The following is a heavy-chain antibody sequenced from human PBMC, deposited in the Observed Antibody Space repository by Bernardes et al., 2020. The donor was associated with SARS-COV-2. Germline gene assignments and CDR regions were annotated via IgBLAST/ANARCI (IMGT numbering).Heavy chain of an antibody. CDR3: ARGLSGGHCSIGVCPGHFDD. CDR2: IWFDGSNT. V-gene: IGHV3-33*01. CDR1: GFTFSDYG. Sequence: GGSLRLSCAASGFTFSDYGMHWVRQAPGKGLEWVALIWFDGSNTYYTDSVKGRFTISRDNSENTVYLQMNSLRAEDTAVYYCARGLSGGHCSIGVCPGHFDDWGQGSLVTVSS. J-gene: IGHJ4*02. D-gene: IGHD2-8*01.